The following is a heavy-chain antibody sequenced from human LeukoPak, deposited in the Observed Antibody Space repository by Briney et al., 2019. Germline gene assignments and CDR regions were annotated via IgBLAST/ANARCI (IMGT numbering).Heavy chain of an antibody. CDR3: ARGRTGAAVAGNFDY. V-gene: IGHV4-39*01. CDR2: VYYTGGT. D-gene: IGHD6-19*01. J-gene: IGHJ4*02. CDR1: GGSITSSSYY. Sequence: SETLSLTCSVSGGSITSSSYYWGWIRQPPEKGLEWIGSVYYTGGTYYSPSLKSRVTISVDTSKNQFSLMLSSVTAADTAVYYCARGRTGAAVAGNFDYWGQGTLVTVSS.